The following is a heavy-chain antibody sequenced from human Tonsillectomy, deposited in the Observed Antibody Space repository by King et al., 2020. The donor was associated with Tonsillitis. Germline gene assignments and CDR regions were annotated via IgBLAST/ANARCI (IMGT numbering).Heavy chain of an antibody. D-gene: IGHD2-15*01. V-gene: IGHV3-21*01. J-gene: IGHJ2*01. Sequence: VQLVESGGGLVKPGGSLRLSCAASAFTFSSYSMNWVRQAPGKGLEWVSSISSSSSYIYYADSVKGRFTISRDSAKNSLYLQMNSLRAEDTAVYYCARDGTPCTPCWYFDLWGRGTLVTVSS. CDR2: ISSSSSYI. CDR1: AFTFSSYS. CDR3: ARDGTPCTPCWYFDL.